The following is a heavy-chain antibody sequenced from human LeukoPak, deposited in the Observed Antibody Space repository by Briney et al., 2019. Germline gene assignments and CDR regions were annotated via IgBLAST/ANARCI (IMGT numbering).Heavy chain of an antibody. CDR3: ARSYNNAGYFYYGMDV. J-gene: IGHJ6*02. Sequence: SEILSLTCTVSGGSINTYYWSWIRQPPGKGLEWIGYIYFSGSTDYKPSLRSRVTISLDTSKNQFSLRLSSVTAADTAVYYCARSYNNAGYFYYGMDVWGQGTTVTVSS. CDR1: GGSINTYY. V-gene: IGHV4-4*09. CDR2: IYFSGST. D-gene: IGHD5-24*01.